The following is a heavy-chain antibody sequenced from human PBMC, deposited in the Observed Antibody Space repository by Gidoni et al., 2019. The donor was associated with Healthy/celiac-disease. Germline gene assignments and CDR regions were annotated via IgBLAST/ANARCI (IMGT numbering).Heavy chain of an antibody. V-gene: IGHV3-72*01. D-gene: IGHD3-16*01. CDR2: TRNKGKTT. J-gene: IGHJ3*02. Sequence: EVQLVESGGGLVQPGGSLRLSCVASGFAFSDYYMDWVRQPPGKGLEWVGRTRNKGKTTEYAASVKGRFTVSRDDSKNSLYLQMNSLKTEDTAVYYCVRGLGAFDIWGQGIMVTVSS. CDR3: VRGLGAFDI. CDR1: GFAFSDYY.